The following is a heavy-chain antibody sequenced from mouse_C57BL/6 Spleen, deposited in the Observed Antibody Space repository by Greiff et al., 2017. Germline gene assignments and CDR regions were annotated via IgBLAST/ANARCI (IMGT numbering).Heavy chain of an antibody. Sequence: EVQLVESGGGLVQPGGSLSLSCAASGFTFTDYYMSWVRQPPGKALEWLGFIRNKANGYTTEYSASVKGRFTISRDNSQSILYLQMNALRAEDSATYYCARSLGTGRGFAYWGQGTLVTVSA. V-gene: IGHV7-3*01. CDR1: GFTFTDYY. J-gene: IGHJ3*01. D-gene: IGHD4-1*01. CDR2: IRNKANGYTT. CDR3: ARSLGTGRGFAY.